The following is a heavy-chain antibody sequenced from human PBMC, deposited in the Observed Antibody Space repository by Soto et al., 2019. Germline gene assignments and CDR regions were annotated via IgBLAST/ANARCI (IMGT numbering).Heavy chain of an antibody. V-gene: IGHV3-43*01. CDR1: GFTFDDYT. CDR2: ISWDGGST. Sequence: GGSLRLSCAASGFTFDDYTMHWVRQAPGKGLEWVSLISWDGGSTYYADSVKGRFTISRDNSKNSLYLQMNSLRTEDTALYYCAKDIFSSSYYYGMDVWGQGTTVTVSS. J-gene: IGHJ6*02. CDR3: AKDIFSSSYYYGMDV. D-gene: IGHD6-13*01.